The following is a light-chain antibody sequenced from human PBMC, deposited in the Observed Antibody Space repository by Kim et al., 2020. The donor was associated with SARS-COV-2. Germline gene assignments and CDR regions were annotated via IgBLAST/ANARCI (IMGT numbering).Light chain of an antibody. Sequence: ELTQPPSASGTPGQRVTISCSGSSSNIGSSIVNWYQQLPGTAPKLLIYRNNQRASGVPDRISGSKSGTSASLAISGLQSEDEGDYYCSAWDDTLNGEVVFGGGTKVTVL. CDR1: SSNIGSSI. CDR2: RNN. J-gene: IGLJ2*01. V-gene: IGLV1-44*01. CDR3: SAWDDTLNGEVV.